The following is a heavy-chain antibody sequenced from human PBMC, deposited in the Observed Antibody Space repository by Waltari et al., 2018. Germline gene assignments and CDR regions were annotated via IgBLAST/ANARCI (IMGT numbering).Heavy chain of an antibody. D-gene: IGHD3-10*01. Sequence: EVQLLESGGGLVPPGGSLRLSCAASGFSFHTHSMTLGRQAPGQGLKGVSTISSSSAGTYYADSVKGRFTISRDNSKSAFYLQMDGLTVEDTAVYFCARGGFGTTYIFDHWGQGVLVTVSS. V-gene: IGHV3-23*01. CDR1: GFSFHTHS. CDR3: ARGGFGTTYIFDH. J-gene: IGHJ4*02. CDR2: ISSSSAGT.